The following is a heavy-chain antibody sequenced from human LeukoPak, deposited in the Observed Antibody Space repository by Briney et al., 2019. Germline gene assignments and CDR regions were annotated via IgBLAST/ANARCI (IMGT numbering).Heavy chain of an antibody. Sequence: GGPLRLSSAASGFTFSSYAMSWVRQAPGKGLEWVSAISGSGGSTYYADSVKGRFTISRDNSKNTLYLQMNSLRAEDTAVYYCAKSPVKWNVARYYFDYWGQGTLVTVSS. CDR2: ISGSGGST. CDR1: GFTFSSYA. J-gene: IGHJ4*02. D-gene: IGHD1-20*01. V-gene: IGHV3-23*01. CDR3: AKSPVKWNVARYYFDY.